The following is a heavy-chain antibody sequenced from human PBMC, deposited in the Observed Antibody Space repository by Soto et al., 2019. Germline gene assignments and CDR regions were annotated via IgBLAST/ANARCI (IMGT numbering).Heavy chain of an antibody. CDR1: GGSISSSSYY. D-gene: IGHD1-20*01. J-gene: IGHJ3*02. CDR3: ARHNNAYDAFDI. Sequence: SETLSLTCTVSGGSISSSSYYWGWIRQPPGKGLEWIGSIYYSGSTYYNPSLKSRVTISVDTSKNQFSLKLSSVTAADTAVYYCARHNNAYDAFDIWGQGTMVTVSS. V-gene: IGHV4-39*01. CDR2: IYYSGST.